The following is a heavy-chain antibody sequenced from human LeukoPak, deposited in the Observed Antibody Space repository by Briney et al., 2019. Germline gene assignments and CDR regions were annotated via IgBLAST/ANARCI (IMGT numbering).Heavy chain of an antibody. CDR2: IYTSGST. V-gene: IGHV4-4*09. Sequence: SETLSLTCTVSGGSISSYYWSWIRQPPGKGLEWIGYIYTSGSTNYNPSLKSRVTISVDTSKHQFSLKLSSVTAADTAVYYCARHGLGAPAALELDYWGQGTLVTVSS. J-gene: IGHJ4*02. D-gene: IGHD2-2*01. CDR1: GGSISSYY. CDR3: ARHGLGAPAALELDY.